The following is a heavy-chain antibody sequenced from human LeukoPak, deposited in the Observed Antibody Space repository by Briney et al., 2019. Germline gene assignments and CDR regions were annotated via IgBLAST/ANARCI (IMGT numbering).Heavy chain of an antibody. J-gene: IGHJ3*02. CDR2: IIPIFGTA. D-gene: IGHD3-10*01. V-gene: IGHV1-69*01. CDR3: ARCITAYAFDI. Sequence: ASVKVSCKASRGTFSSYAISWVRQAPGQGLEWMGGIIPIFGTANYAQKFQGRVTITADESTSTAYMELSSLRSEDTAVHYCARCITAYAFDIWGQGTMVTVSS. CDR1: RGTFSSYA.